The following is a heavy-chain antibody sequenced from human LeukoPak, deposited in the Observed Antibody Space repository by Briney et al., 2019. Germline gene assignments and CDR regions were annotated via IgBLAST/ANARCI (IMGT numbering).Heavy chain of an antibody. CDR1: GFTFSSYA. CDR3: ARRRPGYYYDSSGSSAPDFDY. Sequence: GGSLRLSCAASGFTFSSYAMSWVRQAPGKGLEWVSAISGSGGSTYYADSVKGRFTISRDNSKNTLYLQMNSLGAEDTAVYYCARRRPGYYYDSSGSSAPDFDYWGQGTLVTVSS. CDR2: ISGSGGST. V-gene: IGHV3-23*01. D-gene: IGHD3-22*01. J-gene: IGHJ4*02.